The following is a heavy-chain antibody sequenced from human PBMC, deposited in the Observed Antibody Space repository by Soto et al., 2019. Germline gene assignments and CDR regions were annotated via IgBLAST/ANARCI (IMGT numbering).Heavy chain of an antibody. CDR3: TTDLSIVGATSGDY. Sequence: GGSLRLSCAASGFTFSNAWMSWVRQAPGKGLEWVGRIKSKTDGGTTDYAAPVKGRFTISRDDSKNTLYLQMNSLKTEDTAVYYCTTDLSIVGATSGDYWGQGTLVTVSS. D-gene: IGHD1-26*01. CDR1: GFTFSNAW. J-gene: IGHJ4*02. V-gene: IGHV3-15*01. CDR2: IKSKTDGGTT.